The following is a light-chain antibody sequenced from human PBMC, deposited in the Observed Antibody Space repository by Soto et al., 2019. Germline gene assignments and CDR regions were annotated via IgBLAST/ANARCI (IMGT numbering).Light chain of an antibody. Sequence: DIVMTQSPLSLPVTPGEPASISCRSSQSLLHSNGYNYLDWYLQKRGQSPQLLIYLGSNRASGGPDRFSGSRSGTDFTLKSSRVEAEDVGAYYCMQALPLWTFGPGPTVDIK. CDR2: LGS. J-gene: IGKJ1*01. CDR1: QSLLHSNGYNY. V-gene: IGKV2-28*01. CDR3: MQALPLWT.